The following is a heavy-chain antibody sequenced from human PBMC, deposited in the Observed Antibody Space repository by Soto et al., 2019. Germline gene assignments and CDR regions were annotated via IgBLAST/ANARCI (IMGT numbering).Heavy chain of an antibody. CDR3: AHSPYYYGSGPEPYYYGMDV. V-gene: IGHV2-5*01. D-gene: IGHD3-10*01. CDR2: IYWNDDK. J-gene: IGHJ6*02. CDR1: GFSLSTSGVG. Sequence: SCPTLVNPTHTLTLTCTFSGFSLSTSGVGVGWIRQPPGNALDWLALIYWNDDKRYSPSLKSRLTITKDTSKNQVVLTMTNMDPVDTATYYCAHSPYYYGSGPEPYYYGMDVWGQGTTVTVSS.